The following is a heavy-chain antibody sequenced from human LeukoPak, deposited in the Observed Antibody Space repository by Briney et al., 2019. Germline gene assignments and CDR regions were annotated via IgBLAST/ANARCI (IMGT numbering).Heavy chain of an antibody. J-gene: IGHJ4*02. CDR1: GFTFSSYA. CDR3: AKSTMIVVVIQMFDY. D-gene: IGHD3-22*01. CDR2: ISGSGGST. Sequence: PGGSLRLSCAASGFTFSSYAMSWVRQAPGKGLEWVSAISGSGGSTYYADSVKGRFTISRDNSKNTLYLQMNSLRAEDTAVYYCAKSTMIVVVIQMFDYWGQGTLVTVSS. V-gene: IGHV3-23*01.